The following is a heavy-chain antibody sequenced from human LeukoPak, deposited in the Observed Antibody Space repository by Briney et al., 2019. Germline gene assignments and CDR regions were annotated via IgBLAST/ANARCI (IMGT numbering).Heavy chain of an antibody. CDR3: ARRSSSAYFYGFDY. J-gene: IGHJ4*02. CDR2: IYYSGST. CDR1: GSSIGSSNYY. V-gene: IGHV4-39*01. D-gene: IGHD3-22*01. Sequence: SETLSLTCTVSGSSIGSSNYYWDCIRQPPGEGLEWIGTIYYSGSTYYNPSLKSRVTVSMDTSKNQFSLKLSSVTAADTAIYFCARRSSSAYFYGFDYWGQGTLVTVSS.